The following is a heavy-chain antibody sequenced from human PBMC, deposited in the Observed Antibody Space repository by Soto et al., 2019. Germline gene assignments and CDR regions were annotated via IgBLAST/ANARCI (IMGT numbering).Heavy chain of an antibody. Sequence: PVGSLRLSCAASGFTFSSYTMDWVRQAPGKGLEWVSSISRSSSYIYYADSLRGRFTISRDNAKNSLYLQMNSLRAEDTAVYYCARVTTYGFFLQIGYFDYWGQGALVTVSS. D-gene: IGHD3-10*01. CDR1: GFTFSSYT. CDR3: ARVTTYGFFLQIGYFDY. J-gene: IGHJ4*02. CDR2: ISRSSSYI. V-gene: IGHV3-21*01.